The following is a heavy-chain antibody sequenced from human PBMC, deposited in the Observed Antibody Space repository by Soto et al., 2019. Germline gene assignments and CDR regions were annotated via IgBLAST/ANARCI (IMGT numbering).Heavy chain of an antibody. CDR1: RGSISSYY. D-gene: IGHD1-26*01. J-gene: IGHJ4*02. V-gene: IGHV4-59*08. Sequence: PSETLSLTCTVSRGSISSYYWSWIRQPPGKGLEWMGYIYYSGTTTNYNPSLKSRVTLSVDTSKNQFSLKLSSVTAADTAVYYCARLGGSYAVPHFDYWGQGTLVTVSS. CDR2: IYYSGTTT. CDR3: ARLGGSYAVPHFDY.